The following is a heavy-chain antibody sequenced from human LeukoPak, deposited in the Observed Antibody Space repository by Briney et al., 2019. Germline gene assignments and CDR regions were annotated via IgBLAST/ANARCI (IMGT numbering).Heavy chain of an antibody. CDR2: INHGGST. J-gene: IGHJ3*02. Sequence: SETLSLTCAVYGGSFSGYYWSWIRQPPGKGLEWIGEINHGGSTNYNPSLKSRVTISVDTSKNQFSLKLSSVTAADTAVYYCARPPRYCSSTSCYRRGAFDIWGQGTMVTVSS. V-gene: IGHV4-34*01. D-gene: IGHD2-2*02. CDR3: ARPPRYCSSTSCYRRGAFDI. CDR1: GGSFSGYY.